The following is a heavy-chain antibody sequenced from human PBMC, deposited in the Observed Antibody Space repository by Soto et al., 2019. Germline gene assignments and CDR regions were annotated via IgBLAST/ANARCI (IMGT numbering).Heavy chain of an antibody. V-gene: IGHV1-3*01. CDR1: GFTFTSSA. D-gene: IGHD2-2*01. CDR2: INAGNGNT. J-gene: IGHJ5*02. CDR3: ARDRDWVVPPALNP. Sequence: ASVKVSCKASGFTFTSSAVHWVRQAPGQRLEWMRWINAGNGNTKYSQKFQGRVTITRDTSASTAYMELSSLRSEDTAVYYCARDRDWVVPPALNPWGQGTLVTVSS.